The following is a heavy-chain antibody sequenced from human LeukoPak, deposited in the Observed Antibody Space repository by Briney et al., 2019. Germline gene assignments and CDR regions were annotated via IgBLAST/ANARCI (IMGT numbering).Heavy chain of an antibody. J-gene: IGHJ4*02. V-gene: IGHV4-61*01. Sequence: SETLSLTCTVSGGSISGSSYFWGWIRQPPGKGLEWIGYIYYSGSTNYNPSLKSRVTISVDTSKNQFSLKLSSVTAADTAVYYCARDRGDYFDYWGQGTLVTVSS. D-gene: IGHD3-16*01. CDR3: ARDRGDYFDY. CDR2: IYYSGST. CDR1: GGSISGSSYF.